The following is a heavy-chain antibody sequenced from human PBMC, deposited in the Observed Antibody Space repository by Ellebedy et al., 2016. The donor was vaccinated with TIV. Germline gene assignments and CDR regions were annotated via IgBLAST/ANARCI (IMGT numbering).Heavy chain of an antibody. CDR3: ARDHRSRALDI. V-gene: IGHV3-7*01. Sequence: GESLKISXAASGFIFSNYAMTWVRQAPGKGLEWVANIKQDGSEKYYVDSVKGRFTISRDNAKNSLYLQMNSLRAEDTAVYYCARDHRSRALDIWGQGTMVTVSS. CDR2: IKQDGSEK. J-gene: IGHJ3*02. CDR1: GFIFSNYA.